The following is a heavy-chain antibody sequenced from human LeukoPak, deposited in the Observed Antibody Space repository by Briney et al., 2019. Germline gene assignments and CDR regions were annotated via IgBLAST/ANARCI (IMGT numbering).Heavy chain of an antibody. CDR2: IKPDGSEI. J-gene: IGHJ4*02. CDR3: TRSLDY. V-gene: IGHV3-7*02. Sequence: GGSLRLSCAASGFSFSDSWIDWVRQAPGKGLEWVANIKPDGSEIYYVDAVKGRFTISRDNAKNSLYLQMNSLRAEDTAVYYCTRSLDYWGQGILVTVSS. D-gene: IGHD2-15*01. CDR1: GFSFSDSW.